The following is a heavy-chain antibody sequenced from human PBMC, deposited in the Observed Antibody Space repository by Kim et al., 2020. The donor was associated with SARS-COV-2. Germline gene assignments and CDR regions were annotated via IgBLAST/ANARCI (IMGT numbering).Heavy chain of an antibody. J-gene: IGHJ6*02. D-gene: IGHD5-12*01. CDR1: GFTFSSYG. CDR3: AKDVSRAWGYDDSYYYYYGMDV. Sequence: GGSLRLSCAASGFTFSSYGMHWVRQAPGKGLKWVAVISYDGSNKYYADSVKGRFTISRDNSKNTLYLQMNSLRAEDTAVYYCAKDVSRAWGYDDSYYYYYGMDVWGQGTTVTVSS. CDR2: ISYDGSNK. V-gene: IGHV3-30*18.